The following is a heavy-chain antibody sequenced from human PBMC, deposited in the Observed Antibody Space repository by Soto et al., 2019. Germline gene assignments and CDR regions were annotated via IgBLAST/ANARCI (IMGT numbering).Heavy chain of an antibody. Sequence: QVQLVQSGAEVKKPGASVKVSCKVSGYTFTGNYMHWMRQAPGQGPEWMGWINPRNGDTDYAQKFQGRVTITRETSISTAYMELSRLTSDDTAIYFCVRGGGVDVVTPTRIVFDYWCQGTLLTVSS. D-gene: IGHD2-21*02. CDR2: INPRNGDT. J-gene: IGHJ4*02. V-gene: IGHV1-2*02. CDR1: GYTFTGNY. CDR3: VRGGGVDVVTPTRIVFDY.